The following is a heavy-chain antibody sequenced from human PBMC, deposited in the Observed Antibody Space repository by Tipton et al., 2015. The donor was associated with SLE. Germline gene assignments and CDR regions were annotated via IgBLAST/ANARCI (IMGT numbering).Heavy chain of an antibody. V-gene: IGHV3-7*01. Sequence: SLRLSCVASGFTFSNYWMIWVRQAPGKGLEWVANMKQDGSEIYYVESVKGRFTISRDNAKNSVYLQMNSLRAEDTAVFYCARRNCGGDCYSLRHYFDYWGQGTLVTVSS. CDR3: ARRNCGGDCYSLRHYFDY. J-gene: IGHJ4*02. CDR1: GFTFSNYW. CDR2: MKQDGSEI. D-gene: IGHD2-21*01.